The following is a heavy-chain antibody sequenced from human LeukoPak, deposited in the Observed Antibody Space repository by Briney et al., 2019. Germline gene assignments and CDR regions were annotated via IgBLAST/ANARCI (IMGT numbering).Heavy chain of an antibody. CDR3: ARDPRYCTNGVCFKGFDP. Sequence: PGGSLRLSCAASGFTFSDDYMSWIRQAPGKGLEWVSYISSSGSTIYYADSVKGRFTISRDNDKNSLYLQMNSLRAEDTAVYYCARDPRYCTNGVCFKGFDPWGQGTLVTVSS. CDR1: GFTFSDDY. V-gene: IGHV3-11*01. J-gene: IGHJ5*02. D-gene: IGHD2-8*01. CDR2: ISSSGSTI.